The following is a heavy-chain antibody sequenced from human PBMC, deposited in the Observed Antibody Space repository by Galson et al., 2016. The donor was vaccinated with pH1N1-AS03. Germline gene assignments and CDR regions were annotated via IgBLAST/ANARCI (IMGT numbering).Heavy chain of an antibody. CDR3: GRGDTTWTRIIDY. J-gene: IGHJ4*02. V-gene: IGHV3-43D*04. D-gene: IGHD2-2*01. Sequence: SLKLSCAASGFTFDDYAIHWVRQAPGQGLESVSLINWDWSKTYFADSVKGRFTISRDNSSNSLYLQMNSLRAEDTALYYCGRGDTTWTRIIDYWGQGTLVTVSS. CDR1: GFTFDDYA. CDR2: INWDWSKT.